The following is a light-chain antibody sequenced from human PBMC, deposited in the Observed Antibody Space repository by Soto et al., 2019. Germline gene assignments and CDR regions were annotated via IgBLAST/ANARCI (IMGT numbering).Light chain of an antibody. V-gene: IGKV1-39*01. J-gene: IGKJ3*01. CDR3: QQTYIAPVT. CDR1: QSLCSF. Sequence: DIQLTQSPASLSASVGDSVTLTCRASQSLCSFLNWYQQAPGRPPKLLIATAYKLQSGVPSRFSGSESGTEFTLTISSLQPEDFAIYFCQQTYIAPVTFGPGTKV. CDR2: TAY.